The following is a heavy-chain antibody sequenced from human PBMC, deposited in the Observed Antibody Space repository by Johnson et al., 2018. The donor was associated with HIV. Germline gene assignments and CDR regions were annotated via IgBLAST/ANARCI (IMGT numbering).Heavy chain of an antibody. J-gene: IGHJ3*02. V-gene: IGHV3-30-3*02. Sequence: QMLLVESGGGVVQPGRSLRLSCAASGFTFSSYAMHWVRQAPGKGLDWVAIISYDGSNEYYTDSVGGRFTISRDNSKNTLHLQMNSLRAEDTAVYYCAKEPAVGYSGSFSGGFDIWGQGTMVTVSS. CDR3: AKEPAVGYSGSFSGGFDI. D-gene: IGHD1-26*01. CDR1: GFTFSSYA. CDR2: ISYDGSNE.